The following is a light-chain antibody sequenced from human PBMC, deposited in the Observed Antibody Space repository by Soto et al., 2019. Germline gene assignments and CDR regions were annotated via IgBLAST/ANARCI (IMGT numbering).Light chain of an antibody. J-gene: IGLJ3*02. CDR3: CSFAGRMTWV. Sequence: QSALTQPASVSGSLGQSITISCTGTSSDVGSYNFVSWYQHHPGKAPKLLIYEASKRPSGVSNRFSGSKSGNKASLTISGLQAEDEGDYYCCSFAGRMTWVFGGRTKLTVL. CDR2: EAS. CDR1: SSDVGSYNF. V-gene: IGLV2-23*01.